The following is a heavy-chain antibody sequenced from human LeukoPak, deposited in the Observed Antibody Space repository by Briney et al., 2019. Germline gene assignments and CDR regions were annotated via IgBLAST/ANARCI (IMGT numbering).Heavy chain of an antibody. CDR3: SRDTADDAFDI. Sequence: GGSLRLSCAASGFTFSSYWMHWVRQAPGKGLVWVSRINSDGSTTSYADSVKGRFTISRDNAKYTLYLQMNSLRAEDTAVYYCSRDTADDAFDIWGQGTMVTVSS. CDR2: INSDGSTT. CDR1: GFTFSSYW. V-gene: IGHV3-74*01. J-gene: IGHJ3*02.